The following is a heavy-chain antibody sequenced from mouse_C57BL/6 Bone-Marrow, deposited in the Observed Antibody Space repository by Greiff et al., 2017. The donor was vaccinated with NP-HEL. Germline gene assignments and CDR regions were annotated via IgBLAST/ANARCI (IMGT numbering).Heavy chain of an antibody. D-gene: IGHD3-3*01. CDR2: INPCSGYT. CDR1: GYTFTSYW. V-gene: IGHV1-7*01. J-gene: IGHJ2*01. Sequence: QVQLKQSGAELAKPGASVKLSCKASGYTFTSYWMHWVKQRPGRGLEWIGYINPCSGYTKYNQKFKDKATLTADKSSSTAYMQLRSLTYADSAVYYCARGPGRGYFDYWGQGTTLTVSS. CDR3: ARGPGRGYFDY.